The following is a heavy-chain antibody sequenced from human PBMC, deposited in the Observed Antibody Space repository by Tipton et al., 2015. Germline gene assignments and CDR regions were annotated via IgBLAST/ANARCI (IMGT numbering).Heavy chain of an antibody. Sequence: TLSLTCTVSGVSISSGGYSWSWIRQHPGKGLEWIGYIYYSGSTYFNPSLKSRITISIDTSKNQFSLKLNYVTAADTAVYYCARANYYDSSGYHNWFDPWGQGSLVTVSS. CDR2: IYYSGST. V-gene: IGHV4-31*03. J-gene: IGHJ5*02. CDR1: GVSISSGGYS. D-gene: IGHD3-22*01. CDR3: ARANYYDSSGYHNWFDP.